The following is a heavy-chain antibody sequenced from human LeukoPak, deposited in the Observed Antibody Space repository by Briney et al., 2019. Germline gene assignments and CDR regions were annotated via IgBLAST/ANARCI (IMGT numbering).Heavy chain of an antibody. D-gene: IGHD3-3*01. Sequence: PGGSLRLSCAASGFTFSSYSMNWVRQAPGKGLEWVSSISSSSSYIYYADSVKGRFTISRDNAKNSLYLQMNSLRAEDTAVYYCARDRGDYDFWSGTQGSFDPWGQGTLVTVSS. CDR3: ARDRGDYDFWSGTQGSFDP. J-gene: IGHJ5*02. V-gene: IGHV3-21*01. CDR1: GFTFSSYS. CDR2: ISSSSSYI.